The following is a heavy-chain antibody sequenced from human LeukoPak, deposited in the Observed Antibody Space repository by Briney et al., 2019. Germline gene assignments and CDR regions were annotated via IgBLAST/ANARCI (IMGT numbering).Heavy chain of an antibody. J-gene: IGHJ4*02. CDR3: VSFYETY. D-gene: IGHD2-2*01. V-gene: IGHV3-74*01. Sequence: EGSLRLSCAASGNYWMHWVRQAPGKGLVWVSHINSDGSWTGYADSVKGRFTISKDNAKNTVYLQMNNLRAEDTAVYYCVSFYETYWGRGTLVTVSS. CDR1: GNYW. CDR2: INSDGSWT.